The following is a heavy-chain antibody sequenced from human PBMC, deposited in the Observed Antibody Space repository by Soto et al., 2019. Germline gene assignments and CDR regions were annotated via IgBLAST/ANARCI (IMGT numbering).Heavy chain of an antibody. Sequence: EVQLVESGGGVVQPGGSLRLSCAASGFSFSTWLHWVRQAPGKGLEWLSRSNGDGSSISYADSVKGRFTVSRDNAKNTLYLQISSLTAEDTAVYCCTRGASGYGNFDYWGQGVLLTVSS. D-gene: IGHD5-12*01. CDR2: SNGDGSSI. V-gene: IGHV3-74*01. CDR3: TRGASGYGNFDY. J-gene: IGHJ4*02. CDR1: GFSFSTW.